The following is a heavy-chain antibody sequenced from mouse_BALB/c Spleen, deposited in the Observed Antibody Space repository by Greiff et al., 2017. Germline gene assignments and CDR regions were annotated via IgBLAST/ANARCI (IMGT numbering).Heavy chain of an antibody. J-gene: IGHJ3*01. D-gene: IGHD1-2*01. CDR3: ASPFYYGYGGFAY. V-gene: IGHV5-12-2*01. CDR1: GFTFSSYT. Sequence: EVMLVESGGGLVQPGGSLKLSCAASGFTFSSYTMSWVRQTPEKRLEWVAYISNGGGSTYYPDTVKGRFTISRDNAKNTLYLQMSSLKSEDTAMYYCASPFYYGYGGFAYWGQGTLVTVSA. CDR2: ISNGGGST.